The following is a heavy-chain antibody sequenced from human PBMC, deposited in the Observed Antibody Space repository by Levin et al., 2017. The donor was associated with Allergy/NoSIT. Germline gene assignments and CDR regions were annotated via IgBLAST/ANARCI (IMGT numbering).Heavy chain of an antibody. V-gene: IGHV1-2*02. J-gene: IGHJ4*02. CDR3: AREGVAAAETDFDY. CDR2: INPNSGGT. Sequence: GESLKISCKASGYTFTGYYMHWVRQAPGQGLEWMGWINPNSGGTNYAQKFQGRVTMTRDTSISTAYMELSRLRSDDTAVYYCAREGVAAAETDFDYWGQGTLVTVSS. D-gene: IGHD6-13*01. CDR1: GYTFTGYY.